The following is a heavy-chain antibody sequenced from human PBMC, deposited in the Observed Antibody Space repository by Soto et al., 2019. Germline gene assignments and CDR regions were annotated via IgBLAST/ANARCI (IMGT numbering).Heavy chain of an antibody. Sequence: TLSLTCLVSGGSISSSTYYWGWIRQPPGKGLEWIGSIYYSGATYYNPSLRSRITISMDRSKNHFSLKLTSVTAADTAIYYCAPVGIGTTTVDYWGQGTLVTVSS. D-gene: IGHD5-12*01. CDR3: APVGIGTTTVDY. V-gene: IGHV4-39*02. CDR2: IYYSGAT. J-gene: IGHJ4*02. CDR1: GGSISSSTYY.